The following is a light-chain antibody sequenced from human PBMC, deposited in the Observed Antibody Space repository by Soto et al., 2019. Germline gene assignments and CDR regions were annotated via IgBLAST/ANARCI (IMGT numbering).Light chain of an antibody. CDR1: SSNIGAGYD. Sequence: QSVLTQPPSVSGAPGQRVTIFCSGSSSNIGAGYDVHWYQQLPGTAPKLLIYGNSNRPSGVPDRFSGSKSGTSASLAITGLQAVDEADYYWQSYDSSLSGYVFGTGTKVTVL. CDR2: GNS. V-gene: IGLV1-40*01. J-gene: IGLJ1*01. CDR3: QSYDSSLSGYV.